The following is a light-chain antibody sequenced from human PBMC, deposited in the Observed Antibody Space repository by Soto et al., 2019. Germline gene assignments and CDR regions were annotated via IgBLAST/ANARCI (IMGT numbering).Light chain of an antibody. J-gene: IGKJ1*01. Sequence: EIVLTQSPGTLSLSPGERATLSCRASQRVSSSYLAWYQQKPGQAPRLLIYGASSRATGIPDRFSGSGCGTDFSPTSSRLEPEDSELYYCQQYSSSPWTFGQGTKVEIK. CDR1: QRVSSSY. CDR2: GAS. CDR3: QQYSSSPWT. V-gene: IGKV3-20*01.